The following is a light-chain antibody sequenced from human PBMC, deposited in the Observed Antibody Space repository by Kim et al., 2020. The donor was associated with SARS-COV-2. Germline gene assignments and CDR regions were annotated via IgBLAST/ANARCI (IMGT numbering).Light chain of an antibody. J-gene: IGKJ1*01. V-gene: IGKV4-1*01. CDR2: WAS. Sequence: DIVMTQSPDSLAASLGDRATINCKSSQSVLYSSNNKNYLAWYQLKPGQPPKLLIYWASTRESGVPDRFSGSGSGTDFTLTISRLQAEDVAVYYCQQYYSAPWTFGQGTKVDIK. CDR3: QQYYSAPWT. CDR1: QSVLYSSNNKNY.